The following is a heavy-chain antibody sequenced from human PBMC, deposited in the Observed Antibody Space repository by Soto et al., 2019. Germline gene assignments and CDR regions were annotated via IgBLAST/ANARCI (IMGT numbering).Heavy chain of an antibody. D-gene: IGHD2-21*01. CDR1: GFTFTNHN. CDR2: ISSSSSFR. J-gene: IGHJ4*02. CDR3: ARDPPLSVLVVVATDDF. Sequence: KPGGSLRLSCAASGFTFTNHNMNWVRQAPGKGLEWVSSISSSSSFRNYADSVKGRFSISRDNDKNLVYLQMDSLRAEDTAVYYCARDPPLSVLVVVATDDFWGQGTRVTVSS. V-gene: IGHV3-21*01.